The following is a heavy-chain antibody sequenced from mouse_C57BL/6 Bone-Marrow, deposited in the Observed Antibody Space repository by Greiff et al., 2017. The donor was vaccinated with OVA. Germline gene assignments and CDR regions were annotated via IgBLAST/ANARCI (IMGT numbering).Heavy chain of an antibody. V-gene: IGHV1-39*01. Sequence: VQLQQSGPELVKPGASVKISCKASGYSFTDYNMNWVQQSNGKSLEWIGVINPNYGTTSYNQKFKGKATLTVDQSSSTAYMQLNSLTSEDSAVYYYSTSYYYGSSPWFAYWGQGTLVTVSA. J-gene: IGHJ3*01. CDR3: STSYYYGSSPWFAY. CDR2: INPNYGTT. D-gene: IGHD1-1*01. CDR1: GYSFTDYN.